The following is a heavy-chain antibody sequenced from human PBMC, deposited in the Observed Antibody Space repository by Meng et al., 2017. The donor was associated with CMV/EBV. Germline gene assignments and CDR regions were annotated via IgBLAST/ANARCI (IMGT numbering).Heavy chain of an antibody. D-gene: IGHD2/OR15-2a*01. CDR1: TFTLSNHD. CDR3: TKDQGISSYSMDV. CDR2: INRGDSVI. V-gene: IGHV3-48*03. J-gene: IGHJ6*02. Sequence: GGSLRLSCSSSTFTLSNHDMNWVRQAPGKGLEWLSHINRGDSVIAYADSVRGRFTISRDIAKNSLYLQMNSLRVEDTALYYCTKDQGISSYSMDVWGQGTTVTVSS.